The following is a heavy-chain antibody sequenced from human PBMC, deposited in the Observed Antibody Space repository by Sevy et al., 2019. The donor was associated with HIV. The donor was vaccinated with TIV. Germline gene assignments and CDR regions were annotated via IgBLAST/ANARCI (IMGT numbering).Heavy chain of an antibody. Sequence: SETLSLTCTVSGGSITSLYWNWIRQPPGKGLEWIANIYYNGHINYNPSIKSRVTLSLDTSKNQFSLRLSSVTAADTVMYYCAGENAWGRGYSWGQGTLVTVSS. CDR1: GGSITSLY. J-gene: IGHJ4*02. D-gene: IGHD1-26*01. V-gene: IGHV4-59*08. CDR3: AGENAWGRGYS. CDR2: IYYNGHI.